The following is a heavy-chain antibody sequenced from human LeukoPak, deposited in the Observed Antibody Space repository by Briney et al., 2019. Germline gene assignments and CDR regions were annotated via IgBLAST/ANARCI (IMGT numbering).Heavy chain of an antibody. CDR3: ARLMTTVTTFGYYYYYMDV. Sequence: SETLSLTCTVSGGSISSYYWGWIRQPPGKGLEWDGYIYTSGSTNYNPSLKSRVTISVDTSKNQFSLKLSSVTAADTAVYYCARLMTTVTTFGYYYYYMDVWGKGTTVTVSS. J-gene: IGHJ6*03. CDR1: GGSISSYY. D-gene: IGHD4-17*01. V-gene: IGHV4-4*09. CDR2: IYTSGST.